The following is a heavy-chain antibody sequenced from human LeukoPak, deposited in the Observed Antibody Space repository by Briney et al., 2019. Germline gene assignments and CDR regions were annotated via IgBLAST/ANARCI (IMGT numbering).Heavy chain of an antibody. Sequence: GGSLKLSCAASGFTVSSNYMSWVRQAPGKGLEWVSVVYSAGGTYYADSVKGRFTISRDNSKNTLYLQMNSLRAEDTAVYYCARGRGPSGSYFLGYDAFDIWGQGTMVTVSS. D-gene: IGHD1-26*01. CDR1: GFTVSSNY. V-gene: IGHV3-53*01. CDR2: VYSAGGT. J-gene: IGHJ3*02. CDR3: ARGRGPSGSYFLGYDAFDI.